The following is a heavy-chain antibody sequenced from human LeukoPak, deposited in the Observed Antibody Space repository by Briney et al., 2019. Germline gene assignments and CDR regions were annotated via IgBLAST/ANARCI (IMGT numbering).Heavy chain of an antibody. CDR2: IYTSGST. Sequence: PSETLSLTCTVSGGSISSYYWSWIRQPAGKGLEWIGRIYTSGSTNYNPSLKSRVTMSVDTSKNQFSLKLSSVTAADTAVYYCARGDYYDSSGDHSGFDWFDPWGQGTLVTVSS. D-gene: IGHD3-22*01. V-gene: IGHV4-4*07. CDR1: GGSISSYY. J-gene: IGHJ5*02. CDR3: ARGDYYDSSGDHSGFDWFDP.